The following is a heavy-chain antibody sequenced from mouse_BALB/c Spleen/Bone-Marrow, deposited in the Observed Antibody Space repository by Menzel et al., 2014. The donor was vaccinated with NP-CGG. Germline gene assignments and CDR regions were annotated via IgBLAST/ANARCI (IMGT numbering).Heavy chain of an antibody. D-gene: IGHD2-4*01. CDR2: ISSGGSYT. CDR1: GFTFSSYG. V-gene: IGHV5-6*01. Sequence: EVQLQQSGGDLVKPGGSLKLSCAASGFTFSSYGMSWVRQTPDKRLEWVATISSGGSYTYYPDSVKGRFTISRDSAKNTLYLQMSSLKSEDTAMYYCARDTMITYYYAMDYWGQGTSVTVSS. CDR3: ARDTMITYYYAMDY. J-gene: IGHJ4*01.